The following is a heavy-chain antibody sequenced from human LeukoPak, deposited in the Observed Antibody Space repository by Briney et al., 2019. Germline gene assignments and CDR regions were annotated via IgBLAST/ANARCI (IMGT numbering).Heavy chain of an antibody. J-gene: IGHJ6*03. CDR1: GFTVSNNY. D-gene: IGHD3-10*01. CDR2: IYSAGSAGST. CDR3: ARGAGSYEYYMDV. Sequence: GGSPRLSCAASGFTVSNNYMSWVRQPPGKGLEWVSVIYSAGSAGSTYYADAVKGRFTISRDNSKNTLDLQMNSLRVEDTAVYYCARGAGSYEYYMDVWGKGTTVTVPS. V-gene: IGHV3-53*01.